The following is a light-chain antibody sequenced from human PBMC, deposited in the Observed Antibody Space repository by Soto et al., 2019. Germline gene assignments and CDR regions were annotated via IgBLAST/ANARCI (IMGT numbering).Light chain of an antibody. J-gene: IGKJ3*01. CDR1: QSVSSN. V-gene: IGKV3-15*01. CDR3: QQTHSLPLS. CDR2: GAS. Sequence: EIVMTQSPATLSVSPGERATLSCRASQSVSSNLAWYQQKPGQAPRLLIYGASTRATGITARFSGSGSGTEFTLTISSLQPEDFATYYCQQTHSLPLSFGPGTKVDI.